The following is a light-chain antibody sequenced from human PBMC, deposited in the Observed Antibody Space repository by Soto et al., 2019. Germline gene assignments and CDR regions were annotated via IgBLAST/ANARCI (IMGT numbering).Light chain of an antibody. V-gene: IGLV2-14*03. Sequence: QSALTPPASVSGSPGQSITISCTGSSSDVGGYDYVCWYQQYPGKAPKLIIYAVTDRPSGVSNRFSGSKSGNTASLIISGLQAEDEADYYCSSYTTSSTVVFGGGTKVTVL. CDR3: SSYTTSSTVV. J-gene: IGLJ2*01. CDR1: SSDVGGYDY. CDR2: AVT.